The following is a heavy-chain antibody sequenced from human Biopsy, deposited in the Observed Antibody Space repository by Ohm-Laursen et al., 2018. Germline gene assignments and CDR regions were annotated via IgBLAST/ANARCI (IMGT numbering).Heavy chain of an antibody. D-gene: IGHD3-22*01. CDR3: ARGDYFDSNGYFWFDP. CDR2: IFNSANT. V-gene: IGHV4-31*01. Sequence: TLSLTWTVSGGSISIGGSYWSWIRQRPGKGLEWIGYIFNSANTYYNPSLKNLITISGDTSKNQFSLKLNSVTAADTAVYYCARGDYFDSNGYFWFDPWGQGTLVTVSS. J-gene: IGHJ5*02. CDR1: GGSISIGGSY.